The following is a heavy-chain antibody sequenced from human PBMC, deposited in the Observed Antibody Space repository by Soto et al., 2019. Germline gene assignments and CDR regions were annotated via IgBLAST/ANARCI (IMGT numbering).Heavy chain of an antibody. J-gene: IGHJ5*02. V-gene: IGHV3-11*06. CDR2: ISPGSRYP. CDR3: GRGGGGGLFDP. D-gene: IGHD2-15*01. Sequence: GGSLSPSCAGPGFTFGDSYMSWIRQAPGKGLEWLSYISPGSRYPAYADSVKSRFTISRDNAKRSLYLQMMSLTAEDTAIYYCGRGGGGGLFDPWGQGTMVTVSS. CDR1: GFTFGDSY.